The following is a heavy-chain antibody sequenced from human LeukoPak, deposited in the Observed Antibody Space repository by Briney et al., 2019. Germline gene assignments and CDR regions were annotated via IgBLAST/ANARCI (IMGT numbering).Heavy chain of an antibody. CDR2: IIPIFGTA. J-gene: IGHJ3*02. CDR1: GGTFSSYA. Sequence: SVRVSCKASGGTFSSYAISWVRQAPGQGLEWMGGIIPIFGTANYAQKFQGRVTITADESTSTAYMELSSLRSEDTAVYYCARGDYGDYVDAFDIWGQGTMVTVSS. V-gene: IGHV1-69*13. D-gene: IGHD4-17*01. CDR3: ARGDYGDYVDAFDI.